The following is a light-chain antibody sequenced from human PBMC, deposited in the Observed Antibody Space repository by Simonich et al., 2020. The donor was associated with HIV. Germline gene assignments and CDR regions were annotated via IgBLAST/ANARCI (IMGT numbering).Light chain of an antibody. CDR1: SSNIGSNT. CDR3: AAWDDSLNGWV. CDR2: RKN. J-gene: IGLJ3*02. Sequence: QSVLTQPPSASGTPGQRVTISCSGSSSNIGSNTVNWYQHLPGTAPKLLIYRKNQRPAGVPDRFSGSKSGTSASLAISGLQSEDEADYYCAAWDDSLNGWVFGGGTKLTVL. V-gene: IGLV1-44*01.